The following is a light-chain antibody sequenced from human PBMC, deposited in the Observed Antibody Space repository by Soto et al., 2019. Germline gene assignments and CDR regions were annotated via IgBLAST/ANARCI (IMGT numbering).Light chain of an antibody. Sequence: QSVLTQPPSASGSPGQSVTISCTGTNSDVGGYNYVSWYQQYPGKAPKLIIYEVNERPSGVPDRFSGSKSGNTASLTVSGLQTADEADYYCSSYAGSNWYVFGTGTRSRS. CDR1: NSDVGGYNY. CDR2: EVN. J-gene: IGLJ1*01. CDR3: SSYAGSNWYV. V-gene: IGLV2-8*01.